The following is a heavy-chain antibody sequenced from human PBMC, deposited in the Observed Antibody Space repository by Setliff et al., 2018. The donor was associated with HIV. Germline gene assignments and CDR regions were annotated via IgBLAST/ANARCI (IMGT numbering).Heavy chain of an antibody. V-gene: IGHV4-39*01. CDR2: IYYDGTT. CDR3: ARVGFGSSWKEGPFDY. J-gene: IGHJ4*02. D-gene: IGHD3-3*01. CDR1: GGSISSSSDY. Sequence: PSETLSLTCTVSGGSISSSSDYLWGWLRQAPGKGLEWIGSIYYDGTTYYNPSLKSRLTMSVDTSKNQFSLKVTSLTAADTAMYHCARVGFGSSWKEGPFDYWGQGTLVTVSS.